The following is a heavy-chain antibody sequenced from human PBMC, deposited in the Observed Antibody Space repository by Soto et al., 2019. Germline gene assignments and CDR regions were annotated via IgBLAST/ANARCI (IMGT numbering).Heavy chain of an antibody. CDR3: ARDDANMRHIFDI. J-gene: IGHJ3*02. Sequence: ASVKVSCKASGYTFTDYYIHWLRQAPGQGLEWMGWLNPNSGGATYAEKFQGRVTMTRDTSITTVYMELSRLGSDDTAVYYCARDDANMRHIFDICGKGTMVTVSS. V-gene: IGHV1-2*02. D-gene: IGHD2-2*01. CDR1: GYTFTDYY. CDR2: LNPNSGGA.